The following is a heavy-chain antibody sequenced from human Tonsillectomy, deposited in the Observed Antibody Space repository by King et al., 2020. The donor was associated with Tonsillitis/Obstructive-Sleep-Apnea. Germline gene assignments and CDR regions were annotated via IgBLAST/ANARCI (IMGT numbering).Heavy chain of an antibody. CDR2: ISSNGGST. CDR1: GFTFSSYA. CDR3: VKDRAQHSSGLYYFDY. Sequence: VQLVESGGGLVQPGGSLRLSCSASGFTFSSYAMHWVRQAPGKGLEYVSAISSNGGSTYYADSVKGRFTISRDNSKNTQYLQMSSLRAEDTAVYYCVKDRAQHSSGLYYFDYWGQGTLVTVSS. D-gene: IGHD3-22*01. V-gene: IGHV3-64D*06. J-gene: IGHJ4*02.